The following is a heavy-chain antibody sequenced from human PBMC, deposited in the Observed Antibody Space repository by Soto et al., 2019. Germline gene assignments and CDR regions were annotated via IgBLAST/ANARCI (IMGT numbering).Heavy chain of an antibody. J-gene: IGHJ6*02. V-gene: IGHV3-30-3*01. CDR2: ISYDGSNK. D-gene: IGHD3-3*02. CDR3: ARAFRYYYGMDV. Sequence: PGGSLRLSCAASGFSVSDNYMSWVRQAPGKGLEWVAVISYDGSNKYYADSVKGRFTISRDNSKNTLYLQMNSLRAEDTAVYYCARAFRYYYGMDVWGQGTTVTVSS. CDR1: GFSVSDNY.